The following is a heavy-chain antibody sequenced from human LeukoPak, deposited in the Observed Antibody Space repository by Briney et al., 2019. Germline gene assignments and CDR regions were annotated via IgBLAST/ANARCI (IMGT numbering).Heavy chain of an antibody. D-gene: IGHD1-26*01. CDR2: IKQDGSEK. CDR1: GFTFSSYW. Sequence: GGSLRLSCAASGFTFSSYWMSWVRQAPGKGLEWVANIKQDGSEKYYVDSVKGRFTISRDNAKNSLYLQMNSLRAEDTAVYYCARPYSGSYAPFDYWGQGTLVTVSS. CDR3: ARPYSGSYAPFDY. V-gene: IGHV3-7*01. J-gene: IGHJ4*02.